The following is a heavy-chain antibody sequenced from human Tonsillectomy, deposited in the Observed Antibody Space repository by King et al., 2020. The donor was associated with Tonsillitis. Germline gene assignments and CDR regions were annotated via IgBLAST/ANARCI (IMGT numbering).Heavy chain of an antibody. V-gene: IGHV3-30*18. J-gene: IGHJ4*02. D-gene: IGHD3-3*01. CDR2: ISHDGNRR. CDR1: GFTFSNYG. CDR3: AKDLNFRWNYNFFSGFSPLGD. Sequence: HVQLVESGGGVVQHGRSLRLSCVASGFTFSNYGMHWVRQAPGKGLEWVAVISHDGNRRFYTDSVKGRFTISRDNARGTLYLEANDVRTEDTAVYYCAKDLNFRWNYNFFSGFSPLGDWGQGTLSTVSS.